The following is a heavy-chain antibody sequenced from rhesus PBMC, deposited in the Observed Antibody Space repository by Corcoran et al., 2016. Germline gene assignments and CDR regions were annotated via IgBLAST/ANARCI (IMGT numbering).Heavy chain of an antibody. V-gene: IGHV2-1*01. D-gene: IGHD3-3*01. Sequence: QVTLKESGPALVKPTQTLTLTCTFSGFSLSTSGLGVGWIRQPPGKTLEWLAHIYWVDDKRYSKSLKSRLTISKDTSKNQVVLTMTNMDPVDTATYYGARDFGSGYYPSGLDSWGQGVVVTVSS. CDR1: GFSLSTSGLG. J-gene: IGHJ6*01. CDR3: ARDFGSGYYPSGLDS. CDR2: IYWVDDK.